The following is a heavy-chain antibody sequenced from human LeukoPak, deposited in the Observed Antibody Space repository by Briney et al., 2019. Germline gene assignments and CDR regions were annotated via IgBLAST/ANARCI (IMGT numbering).Heavy chain of an antibody. CDR2: ISSSSSYI. V-gene: IGHV3-21*01. D-gene: IGHD2-2*01. J-gene: IGHJ4*02. CDR1: GFTFSSYS. Sequence: GGSLRLSCAASGFTFSSYSMNWVRQAPGKGLEWVSSISSSSSYIYYADSVKGRFTISRDNSKNTLYLQMNSLRAEDTAVYYCASPLRGYCSSTSCYSLWGQGTLVTVSS. CDR3: ASPLRGYCSSTSCYSL.